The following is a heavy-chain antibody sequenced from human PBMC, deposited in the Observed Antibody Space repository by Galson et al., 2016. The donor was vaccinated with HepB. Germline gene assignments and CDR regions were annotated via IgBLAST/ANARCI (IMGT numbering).Heavy chain of an antibody. J-gene: IGHJ4*02. Sequence: SETLSLTCTVSGVSLSSYYWSWIRQPPGKGLEWIGYIYYSGGSTNYNPSLKSRVTISVDTLKNQFSLKLSSVTAADAAVYFCARVRIAVAENSYFFDSWGQGTLVTVS. CDR1: GVSLSSYY. CDR3: ARVRIAVAENSYFFDS. CDR2: IYYSGGST. V-gene: IGHV4-59*01. D-gene: IGHD6-19*01.